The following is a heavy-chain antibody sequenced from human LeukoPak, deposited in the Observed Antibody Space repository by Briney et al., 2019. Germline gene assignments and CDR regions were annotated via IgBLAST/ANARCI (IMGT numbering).Heavy chain of an antibody. CDR3: ARHSSGLHAFDI. D-gene: IGHD3-10*01. CDR1: GGSISSYY. V-gene: IGHV4-59*08. Sequence: SETLSLTCTVSGGSISSYYWSWIRQPPGKGLEWIGYIYYSGSTNYNPSLKSRVTISVDTSKNQFSPKLSSVTAADTAVYYCARHSSGLHAFDIWGQGTMVTVSS. J-gene: IGHJ3*02. CDR2: IYYSGST.